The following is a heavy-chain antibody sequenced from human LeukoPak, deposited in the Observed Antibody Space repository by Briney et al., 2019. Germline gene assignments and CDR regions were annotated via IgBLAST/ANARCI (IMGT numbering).Heavy chain of an antibody. D-gene: IGHD5-12*01. CDR3: AREDHSGADAFDI. J-gene: IGHJ3*02. CDR1: GFTFSSYE. CDR2: ISSSGSTI. V-gene: IGHV3-48*03. Sequence: GGSLRLSCAASGFTFSSYEMNWVRQAPGKGLEWVSYISSSGSTIYYADSVKGRFTISRDNAKNSLYLQMNSLRAEDTAVYFCAREDHSGADAFDIWGQGTMVTVSS.